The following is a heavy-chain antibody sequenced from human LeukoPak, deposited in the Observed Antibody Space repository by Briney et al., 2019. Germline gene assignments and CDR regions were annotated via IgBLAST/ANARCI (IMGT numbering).Heavy chain of an antibody. V-gene: IGHV4-30-2*01. CDR2: IYHSGST. CDR1: GGSISSGGYY. D-gene: IGHD2-2*01. J-gene: IGHJ3*02. Sequence: PSETLSLTCTVSGGSISSGGYYWSWIRQPPGKGLEWIGYIYHSGSTYYNPSLKSRVTISVDRSENQFSLKLSSVTAADTAVYYCARDAGPQYQPQEIAFDIWGQGTMVTVSS. CDR3: ARDAGPQYQPQEIAFDI.